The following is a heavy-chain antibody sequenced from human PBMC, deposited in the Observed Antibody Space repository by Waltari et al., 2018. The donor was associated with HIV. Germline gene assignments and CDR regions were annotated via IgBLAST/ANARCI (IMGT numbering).Heavy chain of an antibody. Sequence: QVQLQQWGAGLLKPSETLSLTCAVYGGSFSGYYWRWIRQPPGKGREWIGEINHSGSTNYNPSLKSRVTISVDTSKNQFSLKLSSVTAADTAVYYCARHGRWSGYYSGLNRDNWFDPWGQGTLVTVSS. V-gene: IGHV4-34*01. CDR2: INHSGST. J-gene: IGHJ5*02. CDR1: GGSFSGYY. CDR3: ARHGRWSGYYSGLNRDNWFDP. D-gene: IGHD3-3*01.